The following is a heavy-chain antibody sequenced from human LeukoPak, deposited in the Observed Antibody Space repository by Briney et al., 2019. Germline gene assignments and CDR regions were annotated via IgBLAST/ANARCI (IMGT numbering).Heavy chain of an antibody. V-gene: IGHV3-9*01. D-gene: IGHD3-22*01. J-gene: IGHJ6*02. CDR2: ISWNSGSI. CDR1: GFTFDDYA. CDR3: AKDQCYYDSSGYPVCGMDV. Sequence: GGSLRLSCAASGFTFDDYAMHWVWQAPGKGLEWVSGISWNSGSIGYADSVKGRFTISRDNAKNSLYLQMNSLRAEDTALYYCAKDQCYYDSSGYPVCGMDVWGQGTTVTVSS.